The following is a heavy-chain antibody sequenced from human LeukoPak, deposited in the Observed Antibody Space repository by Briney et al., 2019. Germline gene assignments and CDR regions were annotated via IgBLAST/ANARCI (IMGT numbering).Heavy chain of an antibody. Sequence: PGGSLRLSCAASGFTFSSYWMSWVRQAPGKGLEWVANIKQDGSEKYYVDSVKGRFTISRDNAKNSLYLQMNSLRAEDTAVYHCARDTIMITFGGVPDYWGQGTLVTVSS. CDR2: IKQDGSEK. D-gene: IGHD3-16*01. CDR1: GFTFSSYW. V-gene: IGHV3-7*01. J-gene: IGHJ4*02. CDR3: ARDTIMITFGGVPDY.